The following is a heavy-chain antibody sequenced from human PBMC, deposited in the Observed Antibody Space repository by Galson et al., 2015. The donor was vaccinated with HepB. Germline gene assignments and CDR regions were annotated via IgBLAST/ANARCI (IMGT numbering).Heavy chain of an antibody. J-gene: IGHJ4*02. V-gene: IGHV3-30*02. D-gene: IGHD5-12*01. CDR1: GFTFSSYG. CDR2: IRYDGSNK. CDR3: AKDRYSGYATEDY. Sequence: SLRLSCAASGFTFSSYGMHWVRQAPGKGLEWVAFIRYDGSNKYYADSVKGRFTISRDNSKNTLYLQMNSLRAEDTAVYYCAKDRYSGYATEDYWGQGTLVTVSS.